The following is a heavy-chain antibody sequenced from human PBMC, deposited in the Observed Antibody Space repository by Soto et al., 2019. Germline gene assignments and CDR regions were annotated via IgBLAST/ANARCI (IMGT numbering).Heavy chain of an antibody. CDR3: ARGAAYYYYYMDV. CDR1: GGSFSGYY. D-gene: IGHD6-13*01. V-gene: IGHV4-34*01. CDR2: INHRGST. J-gene: IGHJ6*03. Sequence: QVQLQQWGAGLLKPSETLSLTCAVYGGSFSGYYWSWIRQPPGKGLEWIGEINHRGSTNYNPSLKSRVTISVDTSKNQFSLKLSSVTAADTAVYYCARGAAYYYYYMDVWGKGTTVTVSS.